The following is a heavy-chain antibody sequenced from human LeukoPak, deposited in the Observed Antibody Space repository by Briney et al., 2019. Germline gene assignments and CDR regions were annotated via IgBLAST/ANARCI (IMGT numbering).Heavy chain of an antibody. CDR2: IRSKAYGGTT. Sequence: GGSLRLSCTASGFTFGDYAMSWFRQAPGKGLEWVGFIRSKAYGGTTEYAASVKGRFTISRDDSKSIAYLQMNSLKTEDTAVYYCTRDPLRGVVTTRGYWGQGTLVTVSS. CDR3: TRDPLRGVVTTRGY. CDR1: GFTFGDYA. D-gene: IGHD4-23*01. V-gene: IGHV3-49*03. J-gene: IGHJ4*02.